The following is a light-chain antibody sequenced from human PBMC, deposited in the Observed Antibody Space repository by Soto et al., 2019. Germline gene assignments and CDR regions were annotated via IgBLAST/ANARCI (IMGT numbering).Light chain of an antibody. CDR2: EVS. V-gene: IGLV2-14*01. J-gene: IGLJ1*01. Sequence: SALTQPAPVSGTPGQSTTISCTGSRTNVGAFNFVSWYQQHAGKAPKLIIFEVSNRPSGVSDRFSGSKSGNTASLTISGLQAEDEADYFCTSPTPGSLYVFGTGTKVTVL. CDR1: RTNVGAFNF. CDR3: TSPTPGSLYV.